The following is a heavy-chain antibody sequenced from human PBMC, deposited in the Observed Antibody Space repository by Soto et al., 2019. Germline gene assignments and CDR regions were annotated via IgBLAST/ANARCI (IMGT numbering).Heavy chain of an antibody. CDR2: ISGSGGST. J-gene: IGHJ4*02. V-gene: IGHV3-23*01. CDR3: PKEERLDKAMVMYDY. Sequence: HCGCLRLSCAASGVTFYSYAMSGVRQAPGKGLEWVSAISGSGGSTYYADSVKGRFTISRDNSKNTLYLQMNSLRAEDTAVYYCPKEERLDKAMVMYDYWGQGTLVTVSS. D-gene: IGHD5-18*01. CDR1: GVTFYSYA.